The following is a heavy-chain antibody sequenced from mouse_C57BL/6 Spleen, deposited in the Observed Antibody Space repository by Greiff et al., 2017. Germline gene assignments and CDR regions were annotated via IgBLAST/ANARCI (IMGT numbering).Heavy chain of an antibody. CDR3: TRWYRDYATDY. CDR1: GYTFTDYE. Sequence: QVHVKQSGAELVRPGASVTLSCKASGYTFTDYEMHWVKQTPVHGLEWIGAIDPETGGTAYNQKFKGKAILTADKSSSTAYMELRSLTSEDSAVYYCTRWYRDYATDYWGQGTSVTVSS. V-gene: IGHV1-15*01. CDR2: IDPETGGT. D-gene: IGHD2-14*01. J-gene: IGHJ4*01.